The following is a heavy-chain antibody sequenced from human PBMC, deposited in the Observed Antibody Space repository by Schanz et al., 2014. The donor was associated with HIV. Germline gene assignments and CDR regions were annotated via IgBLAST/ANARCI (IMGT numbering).Heavy chain of an antibody. CDR1: GFTFNNYG. V-gene: IGHV3-21*04. CDR3: AGEVGYSYGYGYFDY. J-gene: IGHJ4*02. D-gene: IGHD5-18*01. Sequence: VQLVESGGGLVKRGGSLRLSCAASGFTFNNYGVNWVRQAPGKGLEWISSISSNTNYINYADSVKGRFTISRDNAKNSLYLQMNSLRAEDTALYYCAGEVGYSYGYGYFDYWGQGTLVTVSS. CDR2: ISSNTNYI.